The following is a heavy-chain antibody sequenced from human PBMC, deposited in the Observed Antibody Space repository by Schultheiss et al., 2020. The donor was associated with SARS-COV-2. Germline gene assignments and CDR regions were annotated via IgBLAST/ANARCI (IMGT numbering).Heavy chain of an antibody. V-gene: IGHV3-30*04. D-gene: IGHD1-14*01. CDR2: ISYDGSNK. CDR3: ARESGI. CDR1: GFTFSGSA. J-gene: IGHJ4*02. Sequence: GGSLRLSCAASGFTFSGSAMHWVRQASGKGLEWVAVISYDGSNKYYADSVKGRFTISRDNAKNSLYLQMNSLRAEDTAVYYCARESGIWGQGTLVTVSS.